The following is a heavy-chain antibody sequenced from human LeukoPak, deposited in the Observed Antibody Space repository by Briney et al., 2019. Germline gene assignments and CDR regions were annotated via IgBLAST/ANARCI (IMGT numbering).Heavy chain of an antibody. J-gene: IGHJ5*02. Sequence: PGGSLRLSCAASGFIFRNYAMSWVRQAPGKGLEWVSVIYSGGSTYYADSVKGRFTISRDNSKNTLYLQMNSLRAEDTAVYYCARDLPCCAWGQGTLVTVSS. CDR3: ARDLPCCA. V-gene: IGHV3-53*01. CDR2: IYSGGST. CDR1: GFIFRNYA. D-gene: IGHD2-15*01.